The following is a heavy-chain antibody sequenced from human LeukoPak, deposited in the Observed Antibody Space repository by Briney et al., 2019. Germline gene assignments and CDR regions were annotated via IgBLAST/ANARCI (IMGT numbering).Heavy chain of an antibody. D-gene: IGHD5-18*01. CDR1: GFPLSSFW. CDR2: IKQDGSER. CDR3: ARLHTAMVVDAFDI. V-gene: IGHV3-7*01. Sequence: GGSLRLSCAASGFPLSSFWMNWVRQAPGKGLEWVANIKQDGSERYYVDSVRGRFTISRDNAKKSLYLEMNSLRAEDTAVYYCARLHTAMVVDAFDIWGQGTMVTVSS. J-gene: IGHJ3*02.